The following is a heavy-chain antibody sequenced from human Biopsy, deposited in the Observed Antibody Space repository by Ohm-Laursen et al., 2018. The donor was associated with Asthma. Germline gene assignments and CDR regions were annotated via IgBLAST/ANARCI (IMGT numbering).Heavy chain of an antibody. D-gene: IGHD2-15*01. CDR1: GVSIRSYY. CDR2: IHYSGST. CDR3: AGFCSGGNCPDH. J-gene: IGHJ4*02. Sequence: GTLSLTCTVSGVSIRSYYWTWIRQPPGEGLEWIGNIHYSGSTYSNPSLKSRVTISVDTSKKQIPLRLSSVIAADTAAYYCAGFCSGGNCPDHWGQGTLVTVSS. V-gene: IGHV4-59*01.